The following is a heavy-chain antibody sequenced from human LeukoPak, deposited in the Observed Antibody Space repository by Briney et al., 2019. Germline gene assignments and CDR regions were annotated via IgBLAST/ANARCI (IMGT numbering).Heavy chain of an antibody. CDR1: GFTFSGYI. Sequence: PGGALRLSCAASGFTFSGYIMNWVRQAPGKGLEWVSYISSSSGTIYYADSVKGRFTISRDNVKNSLYLQMNSRRGEDTAVYYCASNVHRGPLDYWGQGTLVIVSS. CDR2: ISSSSGTI. J-gene: IGHJ4*01. V-gene: IGHV3-48*01. D-gene: IGHD3-10*01. CDR3: ASNVHRGPLDY.